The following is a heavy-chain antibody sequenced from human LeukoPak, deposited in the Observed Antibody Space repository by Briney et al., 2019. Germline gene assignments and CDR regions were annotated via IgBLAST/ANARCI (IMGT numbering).Heavy chain of an antibody. Sequence: GGSLRLSCAASGFTVSSNYMSWVRQAPGKGPEWVSVIYSGGSPYYADSVKGRFTISRDNSKNTVYLQMNSLRAEDTAVYYCARPRFPTGYFDLWGRGTLVTVSS. CDR3: ARPRFPTGYFDL. CDR1: GFTVSSNY. J-gene: IGHJ2*01. D-gene: IGHD2-8*02. CDR2: IYSGGSP. V-gene: IGHV3-53*01.